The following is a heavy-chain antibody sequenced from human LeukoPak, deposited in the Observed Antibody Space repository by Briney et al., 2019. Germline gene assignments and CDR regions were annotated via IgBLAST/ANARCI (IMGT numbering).Heavy chain of an antibody. J-gene: IGHJ3*02. Sequence: SETLSLTCAVSGGSISSSNWWSWVRQPPGKGLEWIGEIYHSGSTNYNPSLKSRVTISVDKSKNQFSLKLSSVTAADTAVYYCARSATNYYDSSGYDAFDIWGQGTMVTVSS. V-gene: IGHV4-4*02. CDR1: GGSISSSNW. D-gene: IGHD3-22*01. CDR2: IYHSGST. CDR3: ARSATNYYDSSGYDAFDI.